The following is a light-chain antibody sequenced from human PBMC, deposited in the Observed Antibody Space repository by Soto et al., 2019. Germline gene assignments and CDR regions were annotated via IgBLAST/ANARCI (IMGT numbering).Light chain of an antibody. J-gene: IGLJ1*01. CDR3: SSYAGSNNYV. CDR2: EVN. CDR1: SSDVGSYNY. V-gene: IGLV2-8*01. Sequence: QSVLTQPPSASGSPGQSVTVSCTGTSSDVGSYNYVSWYQQHPGKAPKLMIYEVNKRPSGVPDRFSGSKSGNKASLTVSGLQAEDEADYYCSSYAGSNNYVFGTGTKLTVL.